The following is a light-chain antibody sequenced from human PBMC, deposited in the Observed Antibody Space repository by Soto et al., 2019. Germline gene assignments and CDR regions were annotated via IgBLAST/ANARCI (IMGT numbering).Light chain of an antibody. Sequence: QSVLTQPPSVSGAPGQRVSISCTGSTSNIGAGYAVHWYQQLPETAPKLLIYGNSNRPSGVPDRFSASKSGTSASLAITGLQTEDEADYYCQSYDSSLSGSIFGGGTKVTVL. CDR2: GNS. CDR1: TSNIGAGYA. CDR3: QSYDSSLSGSI. J-gene: IGLJ2*01. V-gene: IGLV1-40*01.